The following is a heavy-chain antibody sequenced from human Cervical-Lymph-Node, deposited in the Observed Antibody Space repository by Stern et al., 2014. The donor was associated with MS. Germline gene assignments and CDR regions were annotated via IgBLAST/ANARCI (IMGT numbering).Heavy chain of an antibody. CDR3: ATHRGRVTYYYGMDV. Sequence: VQLVESGAEVKKPAASVKVSCKVSGYTLSEISMHRVRQAPGTGLALMGGFDPEHGETRYAQKYQGRVTMAEDRTTDTAYMELSSLRSEDTAVYYCATHRGRVTYYYGMDVWGQGTTVTVSS. J-gene: IGHJ6*02. V-gene: IGHV1-24*01. CDR1: GYTLSEIS. D-gene: IGHD2-21*02. CDR2: FDPEHGET.